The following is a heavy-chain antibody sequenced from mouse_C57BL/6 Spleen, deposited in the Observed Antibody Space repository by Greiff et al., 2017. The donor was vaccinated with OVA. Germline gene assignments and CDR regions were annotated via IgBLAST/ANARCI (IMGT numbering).Heavy chain of an antibody. J-gene: IGHJ4*01. D-gene: IGHD1-1*01. CDR3: ASPYYYGSSYGAMDY. CDR1: GYAFSSSW. CDR2: IYPGDGDT. Sequence: VQGVESGPELVKPGASVKISCKASGYAFSSSWMNWVKQRPGKGLEWIGRIYPGDGDTNYNGKFKGKATLTADKSSSTAYMQLSSLTSEDSAVYFCASPYYYGSSYGAMDYWGQGTSVTVSS. V-gene: IGHV1-82*01.